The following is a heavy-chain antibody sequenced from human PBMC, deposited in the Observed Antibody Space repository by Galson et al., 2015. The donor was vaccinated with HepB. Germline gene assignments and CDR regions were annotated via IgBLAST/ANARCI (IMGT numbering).Heavy chain of an antibody. D-gene: IGHD6-13*01. Sequence: SLRLSCAASGFNFNDYAMRWVRQAPGKGLEWLAAISPDGSYRPYADSVTGRFTISRDNSDNTLSLQMNSLRPEDTAIYYCAKDVYSWGAVGTIDYWGRGTLVTVSS. CDR2: ISPDGSYR. CDR1: GFNFNDYA. J-gene: IGHJ4*02. V-gene: IGHV3-30*18. CDR3: AKDVYSWGAVGTIDY.